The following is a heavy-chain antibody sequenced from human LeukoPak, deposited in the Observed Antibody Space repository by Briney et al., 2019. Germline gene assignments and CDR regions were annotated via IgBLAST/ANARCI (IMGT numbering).Heavy chain of an antibody. J-gene: IGHJ4*02. Sequence: GGSLRLSCAVSGFTFRSFWMSWVRQAPGKGLEWVANIKQDGSQTYYVDSVKGRFTISRDNAKNSLYLQMNSLRAEDTALYYCAKGTPYYYDSSGSLYYFDYWGQGTLVTVSS. CDR1: GFTFRSFW. CDR3: AKGTPYYYDSSGSLYYFDY. V-gene: IGHV3-7*03. D-gene: IGHD3-22*01. CDR2: IKQDGSQT.